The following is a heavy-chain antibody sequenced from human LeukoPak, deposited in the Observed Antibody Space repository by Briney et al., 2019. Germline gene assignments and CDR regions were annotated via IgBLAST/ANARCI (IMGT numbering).Heavy chain of an antibody. CDR1: GFTFSSYW. Sequence: GGSLRLSCAASGFTFSSYWMSWVRQAPGKGLEWVANIKQDGSEKYYVGSVKGRFTISRDNAKNSLYLQMNSLRAEDTAVYYCARIYSSGWLDDAFDIWGQGTMVTVSS. CDR3: ARIYSSGWLDDAFDI. CDR2: IKQDGSEK. V-gene: IGHV3-7*01. J-gene: IGHJ3*02. D-gene: IGHD6-19*01.